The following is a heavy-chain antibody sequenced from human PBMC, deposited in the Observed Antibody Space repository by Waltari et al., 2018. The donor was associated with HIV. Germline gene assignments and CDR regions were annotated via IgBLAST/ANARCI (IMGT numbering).Heavy chain of an antibody. CDR3: ARAREGHTAIYYYYGMDV. CDR1: GFTFSSYA. CDR2: ISYDGSNK. D-gene: IGHD5-18*01. Sequence: QVQLVESGGGVVQPGRSLRLSCAASGFTFSSYAMHWVRQAPGKGLEWVAVISYDGSNKYYADSVKGRFTISRDNSKNTLYLQMNSLRAEDTAVYYCARAREGHTAIYYYYGMDVWGQGTTVTVSS. V-gene: IGHV3-30*04. J-gene: IGHJ6*02.